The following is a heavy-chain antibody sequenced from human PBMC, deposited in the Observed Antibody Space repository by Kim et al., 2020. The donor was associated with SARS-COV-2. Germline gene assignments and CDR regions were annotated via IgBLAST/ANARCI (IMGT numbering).Heavy chain of an antibody. Sequence: GGSLRLSCAASGFTFDDYAMHWVRQAPGKGLEWVSLISGDGGSTYYADSVKGRFTISRDNSKNSLYLQMNSLRTEDTALYYCATDYGDYVGYFDLWGRGTLVTVSS. CDR3: ATDYGDYVGYFDL. CDR1: GFTFDDYA. J-gene: IGHJ2*01. CDR2: ISGDGGST. D-gene: IGHD4-17*01. V-gene: IGHV3-43*02.